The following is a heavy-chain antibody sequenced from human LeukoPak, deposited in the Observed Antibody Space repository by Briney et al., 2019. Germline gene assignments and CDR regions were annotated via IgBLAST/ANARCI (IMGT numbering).Heavy chain of an antibody. CDR3: ARERVVGPTTYYYYGMDV. V-gene: IGHV3-30*03. CDR2: ITWGATDS. CDR1: GFKFADAP. Sequence: PGGSLRLSCTASGFKFADAPMHWVRQPPGKGLEWIALITWGATDSYYADSVKGRFTISRDNSRNTLYLQMNRLRAEDTALYYCARERVVGPTTYYYYGMDVWGQGTTVTVSS. D-gene: IGHD1-26*01. J-gene: IGHJ6*02.